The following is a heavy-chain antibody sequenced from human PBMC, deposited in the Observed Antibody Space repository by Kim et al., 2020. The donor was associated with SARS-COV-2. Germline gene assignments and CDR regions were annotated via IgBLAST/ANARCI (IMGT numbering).Heavy chain of an antibody. Sequence: GGSLRLSCAASGFTVSDYWRHWVRQAPGKGLVWVSRINENGSTTMYPDSVRGGSTMAGDNAKKTLLLQRNSLREEETAIYCGARESAAIGTRWVDPLGQG. CDR2: INENGSTT. CDR1: GFTVSDYW. CDR3: ARESAAIGTRWVDP. J-gene: IGHJ5*02. D-gene: IGHD6-13*01. V-gene: IGHV3-74*03.